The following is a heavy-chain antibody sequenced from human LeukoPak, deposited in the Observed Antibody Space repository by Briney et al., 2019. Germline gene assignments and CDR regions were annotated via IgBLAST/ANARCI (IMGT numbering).Heavy chain of an antibody. CDR3: VRDSIYAFDI. D-gene: IGHD3-3*02. CDR1: GFTFSSYS. Sequence: GGSLRLSCAASGFTFSSYSMNWVRQAPGKGLEWVSYISSGSGILYFADSVKGRFTISRDNAKNSLFLQMNSLRDEDTAVYYCVRDSIYAFDIWGQGTMVTVSS. V-gene: IGHV3-48*02. CDR2: ISSGSGIL. J-gene: IGHJ3*02.